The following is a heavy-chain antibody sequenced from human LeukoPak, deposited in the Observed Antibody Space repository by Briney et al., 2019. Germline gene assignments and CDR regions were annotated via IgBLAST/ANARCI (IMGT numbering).Heavy chain of an antibody. V-gene: IGHV4-38-2*02. CDR3: ARVAAGIGFFQH. Sequence: SETLSLTCIVSGYSISSGYYWGWIRQPPGEGLEWIGNIHHSGSTYYNPSLKSRVTISVDTSKNQLSLKLSSVTAADTAVYYCARVAAGIGFFQHWGQGTLVTVSS. CDR1: GYSISSGYY. D-gene: IGHD6-13*01. J-gene: IGHJ1*01. CDR2: IHHSGST.